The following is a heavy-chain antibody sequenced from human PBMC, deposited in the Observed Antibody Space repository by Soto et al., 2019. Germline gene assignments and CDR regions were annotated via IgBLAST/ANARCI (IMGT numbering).Heavy chain of an antibody. V-gene: IGHV3-23*01. D-gene: IGHD6-6*01. J-gene: IGHJ6*02. CDR2: ISGSGGST. CDR1: GFTFSSYA. Sequence: PGGSLRLSCAASGFTFSSYAMSWVRQAPGKGLEWVSAISGSGGSTYYADSVKGRFTISRDNSKNTLYLQMNSLRAEDTAVYYCAKYSSSSRSYFYYVMDVWGQGTTVTVSS. CDR3: AKYSSSSRSYFYYVMDV.